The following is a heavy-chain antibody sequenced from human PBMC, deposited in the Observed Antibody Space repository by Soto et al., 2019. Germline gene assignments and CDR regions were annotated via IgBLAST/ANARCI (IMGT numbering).Heavy chain of an antibody. CDR1: GGSFSGYY. J-gene: IGHJ4*02. V-gene: IGHV4-34*01. CDR3: ARAHWGDFDY. Sequence: QVQLQQWGAGLLKPSETLSLTCSVYGGSFSGYYWSWIRQPPGQGLEWIGEINHSGSTNYNPSLKSRVTIAVDTSKNQFSLKLSSVTAADTAVYYCARAHWGDFDYWGQGTLVTVSS. D-gene: IGHD7-27*01. CDR2: INHSGST.